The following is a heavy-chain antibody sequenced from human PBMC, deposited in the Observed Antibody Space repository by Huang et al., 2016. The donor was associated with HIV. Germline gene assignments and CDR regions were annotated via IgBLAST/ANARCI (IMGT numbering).Heavy chain of an antibody. Sequence: QVQLVESGGGVVQPGRSLRLSCAASGFAFSSYAMHWVRQAPGEGLEWVAVISYDAGNKCYAESVKGRFTISRDHSKNTLYLQMNSLRVEDTAIYYCAKGKTISSGWYFDNWGQGTLVTVSS. CDR3: AKGKTISSGWYFDN. V-gene: IGHV3-30*18. CDR1: GFAFSSYA. CDR2: ISYDAGNK. J-gene: IGHJ4*02. D-gene: IGHD6-19*01.